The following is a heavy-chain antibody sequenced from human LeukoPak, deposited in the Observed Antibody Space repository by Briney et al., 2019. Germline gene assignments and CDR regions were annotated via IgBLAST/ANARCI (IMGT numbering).Heavy chain of an antibody. CDR2: IYYSGST. J-gene: IGHJ4*02. D-gene: IGHD5-24*01. CDR3: ARDLEGFDY. V-gene: IGHV4-39*06. CDR1: GGSISGSSYY. Sequence: SETLSLTCTVSGGSISGSSYYWGWIRQPPGKGLEWIGSIYYSGSTYYNPSLKSRVTISVDTSKNQFPLKLSSVTAADTAVYYCARDLEGFDYWGQGTLVTVSS.